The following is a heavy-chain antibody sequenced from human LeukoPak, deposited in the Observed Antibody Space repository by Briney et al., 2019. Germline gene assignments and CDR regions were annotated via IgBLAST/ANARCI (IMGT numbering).Heavy chain of an antibody. CDR1: GFTFPDYG. V-gene: IGHV3-20*04. Sequence: GGSLRLSCAASGFTFPDYGMSWVRLAPGKGLEWGSGVDLNGGSTDSADSVRGTFTISRDNAKNSLYLQITTLRAEDTALYYCARLFNFYGSGTYYPFDSWGQGALVTVSS. CDR2: VDLNGGST. CDR3: ARLFNFYGSGTYYPFDS. D-gene: IGHD3-10*01. J-gene: IGHJ4*02.